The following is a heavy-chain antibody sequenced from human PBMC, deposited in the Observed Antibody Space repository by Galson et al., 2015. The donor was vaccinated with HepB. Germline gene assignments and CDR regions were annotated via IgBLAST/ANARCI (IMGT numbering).Heavy chain of an antibody. Sequence: SLRLSCAASGFTFSSYGIHWVRQAPGKGLEWVTSIRSSSSYIYYADSVKGRFTISRDNAKNSLYLQMNSLRAEDTAVYYCADSSGWALDFWGQGTMVTVSS. CDR1: GFTFSSYG. D-gene: IGHD6-19*01. J-gene: IGHJ3*01. V-gene: IGHV3-21*01. CDR2: IRSSSSYI. CDR3: ADSSGWALDF.